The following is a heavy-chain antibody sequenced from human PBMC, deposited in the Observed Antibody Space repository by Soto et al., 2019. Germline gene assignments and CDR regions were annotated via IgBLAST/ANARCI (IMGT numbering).Heavy chain of an antibody. CDR3: AKDWDYYDSSGESDY. CDR2: ISGSGGST. V-gene: IGHV3-23*01. Sequence: AGGSLRLSCAASGFTFSSYAMSWVRQAPGKGLERVSAISGSGGSTYYADSVKGRFTISRDNSKNTLYLQMNSLRAEDTAVYYCAKDWDYYDSSGESDYWGQGTLVTVSS. CDR1: GFTFSSYA. J-gene: IGHJ4*02. D-gene: IGHD3-22*01.